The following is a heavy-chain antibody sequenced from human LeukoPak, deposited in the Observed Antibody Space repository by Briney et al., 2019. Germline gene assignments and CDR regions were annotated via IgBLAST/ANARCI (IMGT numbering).Heavy chain of an antibody. CDR3: ARDREVVNAKAQMDV. CDR1: GFTVSTNQ. Sequence: GGSLRLSCAVSGFTVSTNQMSWVRQAPGKGLEWVSVIYIDANTYYADSVKGRFTISRDNSKNTVFLQMNSVRVEDTAVYYCARDREVVNAKAQMDVWGKETTVTVSS. D-gene: IGHD3-22*01. V-gene: IGHV3-53*01. CDR2: IYIDANT. J-gene: IGHJ6*04.